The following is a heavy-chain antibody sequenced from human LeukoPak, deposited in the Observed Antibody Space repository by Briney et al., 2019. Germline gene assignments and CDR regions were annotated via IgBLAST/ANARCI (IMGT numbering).Heavy chain of an antibody. CDR3: AKFYYGDRKNADY. CDR2: IRSDGTNK. CDR1: GFTFNSYG. V-gene: IGHV3-30*02. Sequence: GGSLRLSCAASGFTFNSYGMHWVRQAPGKGLEWVAFIRSDGTNKYYADSVKGRFTISRDNSKNTLYLQMNSLRAEDTAVYYCAKFYYGDRKNADYWGQGTLVTVSS. D-gene: IGHD4-17*01. J-gene: IGHJ4*02.